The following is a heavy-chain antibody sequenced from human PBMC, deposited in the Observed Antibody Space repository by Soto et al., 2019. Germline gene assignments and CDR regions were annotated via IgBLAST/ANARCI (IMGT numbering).Heavy chain of an antibody. CDR3: ARGARYGDYYTDY. J-gene: IGHJ4*02. V-gene: IGHV4-34*01. Sequence: SETLSLTCAVYGGSFSGYYWSWIRQPPGKGLEWIGEINHSGGTNYNPSLKSRVTISVDTSKNQFSLKLSSVTAADTAVYYCARGARYGDYYTDYWGQGTLVTVSS. CDR2: INHSGGT. D-gene: IGHD4-17*01. CDR1: GGSFSGYY.